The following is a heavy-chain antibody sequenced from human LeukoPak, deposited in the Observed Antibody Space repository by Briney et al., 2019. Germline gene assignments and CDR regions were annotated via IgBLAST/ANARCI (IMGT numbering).Heavy chain of an antibody. D-gene: IGHD3-22*01. V-gene: IGHV4-34*01. J-gene: IGHJ6*03. CDR3: ARGGSMIEGYYYMDV. CDR2: IYHSGST. CDR1: GGSISSYH. Sequence: SETLSLTCTVSGGSISSYHWSWIRQPPGKGLEWIGEIYHSGSTKYNPSLKSRVTISVDTSKNQFSLKLSSVTAADTAVYYCARGGSMIEGYYYMDVWGKGTTVTVSS.